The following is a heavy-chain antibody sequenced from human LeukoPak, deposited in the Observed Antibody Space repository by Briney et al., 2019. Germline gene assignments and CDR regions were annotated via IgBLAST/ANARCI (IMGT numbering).Heavy chain of an antibody. Sequence: GGSLRLSCAASGLTFSSYGMHWVRQAPGKGLEWVAVISYDGSNKYYADSVKGRFTISRDNSKNTLYLQMNSLRAEDTAVYYCARPVVGSLDAFDIWGQGTMVTVSS. CDR1: GLTFSSYG. CDR2: ISYDGSNK. J-gene: IGHJ3*02. V-gene: IGHV3-30*03. D-gene: IGHD1-26*01. CDR3: ARPVVGSLDAFDI.